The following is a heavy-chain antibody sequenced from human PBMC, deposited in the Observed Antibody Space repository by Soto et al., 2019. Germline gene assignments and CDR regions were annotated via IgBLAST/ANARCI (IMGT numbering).Heavy chain of an antibody. J-gene: IGHJ2*01. D-gene: IGHD6-6*01. Sequence: QVQLVESGGGVVQPGRSLRLSCAASGFTFSFSAMHWVRQAPGKGLEWVTFISYDESNRFYADSVRGRFTISRDNSKNMLYLQINSLRAEDTAVYYCVRDRGYSSSSLRYFDLWGRGTLVTVSS. CDR3: VRDRGYSSSSLRYFDL. CDR2: ISYDESNR. V-gene: IGHV3-30*04. CDR1: GFTFSFSA.